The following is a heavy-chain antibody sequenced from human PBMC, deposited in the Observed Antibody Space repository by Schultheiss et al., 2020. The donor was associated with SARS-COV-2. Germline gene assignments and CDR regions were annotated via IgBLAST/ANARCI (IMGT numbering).Heavy chain of an antibody. J-gene: IGHJ6*02. Sequence: SETLSLTCTVSGGSISSGDYYWGWIRQPPGKGLEWIGSIYYSGSTYYNPSLKSRVTISVDTSKNQFSLQLNSVTPEDTAVYYCAREQAVAVAGTLYYYGMDVWGQGTTVTVSS. D-gene: IGHD6-19*01. V-gene: IGHV4-39*07. CDR2: IYYSGST. CDR3: AREQAVAVAGTLYYYGMDV. CDR1: GGSISSGDYY.